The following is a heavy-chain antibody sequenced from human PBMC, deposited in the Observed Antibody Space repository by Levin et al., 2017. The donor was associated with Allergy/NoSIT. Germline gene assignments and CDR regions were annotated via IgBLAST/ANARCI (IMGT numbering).Heavy chain of an antibody. CDR2: INHSGST. Sequence: PSETLSLTCAVYGGSFSGYYWSWIRQPPGKGLEWIGEINHSGSTNYNPSLKSRVTISVDTSKNQFSLKLSSVTAADTAVYYCARGPELRYCSSTSCYNWFDPWGQGTLVTVSS. CDR1: GGSFSGYY. V-gene: IGHV4-34*01. CDR3: ARGPELRYCSSTSCYNWFDP. D-gene: IGHD2-2*01. J-gene: IGHJ5*02.